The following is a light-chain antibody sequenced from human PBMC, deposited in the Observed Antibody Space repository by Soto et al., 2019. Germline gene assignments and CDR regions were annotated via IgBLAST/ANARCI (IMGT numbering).Light chain of an antibody. CDR2: KAS. J-gene: IGKJ2*01. CDR3: QQYKNWPHT. Sequence: DIQMTQSPSTLSASVGDRVTMTCRASQSISSWLAWHQQKAGKAPKLLIYKASSLESGVPSRFSGSGSGTEFTLTINSLPSEDFAVYYCQQYKNWPHTFGQGTKVDIK. CDR1: QSISSW. V-gene: IGKV1-5*03.